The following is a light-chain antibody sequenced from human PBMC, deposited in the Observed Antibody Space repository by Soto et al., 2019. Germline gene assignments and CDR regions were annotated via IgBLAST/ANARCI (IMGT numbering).Light chain of an antibody. Sequence: EIVLTQSPGTLSLSPGERATLSCRASQSVSSSYLAWYQQKPGQAPRLLIYGASSRATGIPDRFSGSGSGTDFTLTISRLEPEDVPVYYCQQYGSSPPITFGQGTRLEMK. V-gene: IGKV3-20*01. CDR1: QSVSSSY. CDR2: GAS. CDR3: QQYGSSPPIT. J-gene: IGKJ5*01.